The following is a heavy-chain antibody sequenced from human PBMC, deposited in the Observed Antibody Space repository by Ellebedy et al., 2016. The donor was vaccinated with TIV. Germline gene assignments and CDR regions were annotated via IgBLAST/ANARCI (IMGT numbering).Heavy chain of an antibody. Sequence: MPSETLSLTCTVSGGSISSYYWSWIRQPPGKGLEWIGYISYSGSANYNPSLKSRVTMSVDTSKNQVSLNVRSVTAADTAVYYCARDRTNWRVFWFFDLWGRGTLVTVSS. V-gene: IGHV4-59*12. J-gene: IGHJ2*01. CDR1: GGSISSYY. CDR2: ISYSGSA. D-gene: IGHD1-1*01. CDR3: ARDRTNWRVFWFFDL.